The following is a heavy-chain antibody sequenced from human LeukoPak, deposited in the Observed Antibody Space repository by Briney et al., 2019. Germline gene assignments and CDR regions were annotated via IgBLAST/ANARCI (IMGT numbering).Heavy chain of an antibody. V-gene: IGHV4-59*08. CDR2: IYYSGTT. CDR3: ARQADDSSSSLVYFDY. D-gene: IGHD6-6*01. Sequence: SSETLSLTCAVSGGCISSHYWSWIRQPPGKGLEWIGFIYYSGTTKYNPSLKSRVTISADTSKNQFSLKLSSVTAADTAVYYCARQADDSSSSLVYFDYWGQGTLVTVSS. CDR1: GGCISSHY. J-gene: IGHJ4*02.